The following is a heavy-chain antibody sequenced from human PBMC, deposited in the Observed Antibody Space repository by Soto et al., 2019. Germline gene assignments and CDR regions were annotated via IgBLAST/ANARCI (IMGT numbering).Heavy chain of an antibody. CDR1: GGSISSYY. V-gene: IGHV4-59*06. CDR3: ARKDSGYADYMDV. D-gene: IGHD5-12*01. Sequence: SETLSLTCTVSGGSISSYYWSWIRQPPGKGLEWIGYIYYSGSTYYNPSLKSRVTMSVDTSENQFSLRLSSVTAADTAVYYCARKDSGYADYMDVWGKGTTVTVSS. J-gene: IGHJ6*03. CDR2: IYYSGST.